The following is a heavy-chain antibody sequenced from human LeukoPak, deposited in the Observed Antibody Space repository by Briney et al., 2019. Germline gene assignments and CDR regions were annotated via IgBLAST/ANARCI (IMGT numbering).Heavy chain of an antibody. CDR3: ARVVSPSRRYYFDY. CDR2: ISAYNGNT. Sequence: ASVKVSCKASGYTFTSYGISWVRQAPGQGLEWMGWISAYNGNTNYAQKLQGRVTMTTDTSTSTAYMELRSLRSDDTAVYYRARVVSPSRRYYFDYWGQGTLVTVSS. CDR1: GYTFTSYG. J-gene: IGHJ4*02. D-gene: IGHD3-16*02. V-gene: IGHV1-18*01.